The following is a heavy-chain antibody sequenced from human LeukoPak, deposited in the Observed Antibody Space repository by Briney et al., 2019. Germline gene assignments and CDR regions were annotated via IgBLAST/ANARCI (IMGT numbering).Heavy chain of an antibody. Sequence: ASVKVSCKASGYTFTGYYIHWVRQAPGQGLEWMGWINPNSGGTNFAQKFQGRVTMTRDTSISTVYMYLSSLRSDDTAVYYCARDVDYYDSSGYYYDFDYWGQGTLVTVSS. V-gene: IGHV1-2*02. CDR1: GYTFTGYY. CDR3: ARDVDYYDSSGYYYDFDY. D-gene: IGHD3-22*01. J-gene: IGHJ4*02. CDR2: INPNSGGT.